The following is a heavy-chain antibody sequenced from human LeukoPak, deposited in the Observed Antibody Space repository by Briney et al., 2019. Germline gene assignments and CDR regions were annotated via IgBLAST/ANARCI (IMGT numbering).Heavy chain of an antibody. CDR2: IKSEGGST. Sequence: GGSLRLSCAASGFTFSSYWMHWVRHAPGEGRGWVSRIKSEGGSTSYAGSVKGRITITSDNANNTLYLEMNRLRADDTAVYYCARARDRSGYYFGRWGQGTLVTVSS. J-gene: IGHJ4*02. V-gene: IGHV3-74*01. CDR1: GFTFSSYW. CDR3: ARARDRSGYYFGR. D-gene: IGHD3-22*01.